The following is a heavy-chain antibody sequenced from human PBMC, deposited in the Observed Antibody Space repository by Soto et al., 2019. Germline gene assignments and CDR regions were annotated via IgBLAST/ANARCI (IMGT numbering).Heavy chain of an antibody. D-gene: IGHD2-21*01. CDR2: IYNSGST. Sequence: QVQLQESGPGLVKPSQTLSLTCTVSGDSIRRGGYYWNWLRQRPRRGLEWIGYIYNSGSTIYNPSLKSRVTISVDTSKTRLCPDLSNVTAADTAVYYCARDGAGAYGVGWFDPWGQGILVTVSS. V-gene: IGHV4-31*03. CDR3: ARDGAGAYGVGWFDP. J-gene: IGHJ5*02. CDR1: GDSIRRGGYY.